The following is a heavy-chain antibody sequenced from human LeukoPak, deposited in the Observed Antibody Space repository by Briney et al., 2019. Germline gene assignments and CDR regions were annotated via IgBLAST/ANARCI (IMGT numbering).Heavy chain of an antibody. CDR1: GFTFSDYY. J-gene: IGHJ5*02. CDR2: ISNSGNTI. CDR3: AAYCSSTSCPNWFDP. D-gene: IGHD2-2*01. Sequence: GGSLRLSCAASGFTFSDYYMSWVRQAPRKGLEWISYISNSGNTIYYAESVKGRFTISRDNAKNSLYLQMNSLRAEDTALYYCAAYCSSTSCPNWFDPWGQGTLVTVSS. V-gene: IGHV3-11*04.